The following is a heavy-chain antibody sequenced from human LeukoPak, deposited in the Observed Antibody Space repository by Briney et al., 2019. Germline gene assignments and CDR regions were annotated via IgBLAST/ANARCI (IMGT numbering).Heavy chain of an antibody. Sequence: ASVKVSCKASGYIFTSYDINWVRQATGQGVEWMGWMNPNSGNRGYAQRFQGRITLTTNTSVRTAYMELGNLRSEDTAVYYCARGGASAAARRFDPWGQGTLVTVSS. J-gene: IGHJ5*02. V-gene: IGHV1-8*01. CDR3: ARGGASAAARRFDP. CDR2: MNPNSGNR. CDR1: GYIFTSYD. D-gene: IGHD6-13*01.